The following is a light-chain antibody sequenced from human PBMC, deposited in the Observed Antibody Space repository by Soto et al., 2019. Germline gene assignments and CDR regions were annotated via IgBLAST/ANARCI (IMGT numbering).Light chain of an antibody. CDR3: QHVNSYPLT. V-gene: IGKV1-9*01. CDR1: QGISSY. Sequence: DIQLTQSPSFLSASVGDRVTITCRASQGISSYLAWYQQKPGKAPKLLIYAVSTLQSVVPSRFSGSVSLTEFTLAISSLLTEYFATYYCQHVNSYPLTFGGGTKVEIK. CDR2: AVS. J-gene: IGKJ4*01.